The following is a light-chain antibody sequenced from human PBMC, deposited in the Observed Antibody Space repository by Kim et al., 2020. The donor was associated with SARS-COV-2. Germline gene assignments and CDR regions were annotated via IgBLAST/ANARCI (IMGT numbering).Light chain of an antibody. CDR1: QSVSSN. Sequence: LSPGERATLSCRASQSVSSNLAWYQQKPGQAPRLLIYGASTRATGIPARFSGSGSGTEFTLTISSLQSEDFAAYYCQQYNNWPLTFGGGTKVDIK. CDR3: QQYNNWPLT. CDR2: GAS. J-gene: IGKJ4*01. V-gene: IGKV3-15*01.